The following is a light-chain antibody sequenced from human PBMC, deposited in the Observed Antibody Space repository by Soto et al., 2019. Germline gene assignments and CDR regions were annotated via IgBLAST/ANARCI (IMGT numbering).Light chain of an antibody. V-gene: IGLV1-40*01. CDR3: LSYDTSLSSPYV. CDR2: GNS. J-gene: IGLJ1*01. Sequence: QSVLPQPPSVSGAPRQRVTISCTGSSSNIGPTYDVHWYQQLPGTAPKLLIYGNSNRPSGVPDRFSASKSGTSASLAITGLQAEDEADYYCLSYDTSLSSPYVFGTGTKLTVL. CDR1: SSNIGPTYD.